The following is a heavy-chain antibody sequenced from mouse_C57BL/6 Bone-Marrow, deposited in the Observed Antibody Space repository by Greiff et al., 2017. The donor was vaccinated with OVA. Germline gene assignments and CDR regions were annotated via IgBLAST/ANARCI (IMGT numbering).Heavy chain of an antibody. CDR1: GYTFTSYG. V-gene: IGHV1-81*01. Sequence: QVQLQQSGAELARPGASVKLSCRASGYTFTSYGISWVKQRTGQGLEWIGEIYPRSGNTYYNEKFKGKATLTADKSSSTAYMELRSLTSEDSAVYFCARSAPPYYFDYWGQGTTLTVSS. CDR3: ARSAPPYYFDY. CDR2: IYPRSGNT. J-gene: IGHJ2*01.